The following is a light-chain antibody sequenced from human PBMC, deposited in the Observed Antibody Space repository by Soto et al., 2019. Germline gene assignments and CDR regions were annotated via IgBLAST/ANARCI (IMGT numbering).Light chain of an antibody. CDR1: QTITSRY. CDR2: DAS. J-gene: IGKJ5*01. Sequence: PGETATLSCRASQTITSRYLAWYQQRPGQAPRLLIFDASSRATGIPDRFSGSGSGTDFTLTISRLDPEDFAVYYCQQYKNWPPITFGQGTRLEIK. V-gene: IGKV3D-20*02. CDR3: QQYKNWPPIT.